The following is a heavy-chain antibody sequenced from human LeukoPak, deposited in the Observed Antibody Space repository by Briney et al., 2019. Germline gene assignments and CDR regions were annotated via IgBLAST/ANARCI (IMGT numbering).Heavy chain of an antibody. Sequence: ASVEVSCKASGGTFSSYAISWVRQAPGQGLEWMGGIIPIFGTANYAQKFQGRVTITADKSTSTAYMELSSLRSEDTAVYYCASSYYYDSSGTPEYFQHWGQGTLVTVSS. V-gene: IGHV1-69*06. D-gene: IGHD3-22*01. CDR3: ASSYYYDSSGTPEYFQH. CDR2: IIPIFGTA. J-gene: IGHJ1*01. CDR1: GGTFSSYA.